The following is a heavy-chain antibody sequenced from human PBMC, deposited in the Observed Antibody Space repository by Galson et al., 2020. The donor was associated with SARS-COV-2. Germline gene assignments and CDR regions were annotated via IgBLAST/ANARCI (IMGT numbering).Heavy chain of an antibody. J-gene: IGHJ1*01. CDR2: ISSSSSYI. V-gene: IGHV3-21*01. CDR3: ARAVLWFGELTPGYFQH. CDR1: GFTFSSYS. D-gene: IGHD3-10*01. Sequence: GESLKISCAASGFTFSSYSMNWVRQAPGKGLEWVSSISSSSSYIYYADSVKGRFTISRDNAKNSLYLQMNSLRAEDTAVYYCARAVLWFGELTPGYFQHWGQGTLVTVSS.